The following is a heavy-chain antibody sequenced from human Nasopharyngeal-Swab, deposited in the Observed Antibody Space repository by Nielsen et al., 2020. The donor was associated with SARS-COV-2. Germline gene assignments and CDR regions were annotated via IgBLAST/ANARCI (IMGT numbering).Heavy chain of an antibody. CDR2: ISSSSSTI. J-gene: IGHJ4*02. CDR1: GFTFSSYS. D-gene: IGHD3-22*01. Sequence: GESLKISCAASGFTFSSYSMNWVRQAPGKGLEWVSYISSSSSTIYYADSVKGRFTISRDNAKNSLYLQMNSLRDEDTAVYYCARDPGPDSSGYSPSSGYWGQGTLVTVSS. CDR3: ARDPGPDSSGYSPSSGY. V-gene: IGHV3-48*02.